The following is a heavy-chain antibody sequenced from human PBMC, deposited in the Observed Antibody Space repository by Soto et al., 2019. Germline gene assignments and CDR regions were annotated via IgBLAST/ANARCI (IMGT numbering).Heavy chain of an antibody. Sequence: PVVSLRRSGAASGGTVSSYEMNWVRQAPGNVLEWVSYISSSGSTIYYADSVKGRFTISRDNAKNSLYLQMNSLRAEDTAVYYCASALKAVEMATLGAFHIWGQATLVTVSS. V-gene: IGHV3-48*03. CDR1: GGTVSSYE. CDR2: ISSSGSTI. J-gene: IGHJ3*02. D-gene: IGHD5-12*01. CDR3: ASALKAVEMATLGAFHI.